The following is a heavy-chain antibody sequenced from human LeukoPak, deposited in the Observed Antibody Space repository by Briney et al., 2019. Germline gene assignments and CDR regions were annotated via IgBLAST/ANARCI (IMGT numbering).Heavy chain of an antibody. V-gene: IGHV3-23*01. CDR3: AHVAVLITIVSPGRDV. D-gene: IGHD3-3*01. CDR2: ISGSGGST. Sequence: GGSLRLSCAASGFTFSSYAMSWVRQAPGKGLEWVSAISGSGGSTYYADSVKGRFTISRDNSKNTLYLQMNSLRAEDTDVYYCAHVAVLITIVSPGRDVWGQGTTVTVSS. J-gene: IGHJ6*02. CDR1: GFTFSSYA.